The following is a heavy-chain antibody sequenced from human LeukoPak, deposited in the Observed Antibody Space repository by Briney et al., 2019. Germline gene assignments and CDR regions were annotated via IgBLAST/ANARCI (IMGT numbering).Heavy chain of an antibody. J-gene: IGHJ4*02. CDR3: ARDWNRYAY. CDR2: TYYRGTT. Sequence: PSETLSLTCTVSGASISSTSYYWGWIRQPPGKGLEWIGSTYYRGTTYYNPSLKSRVTISVDTSKNQFSLKLSSATAADTAVYYCARDWNRYAYWGQGTLVTVSS. CDR1: GASISSTSYY. V-gene: IGHV4-39*07. D-gene: IGHD1-1*01.